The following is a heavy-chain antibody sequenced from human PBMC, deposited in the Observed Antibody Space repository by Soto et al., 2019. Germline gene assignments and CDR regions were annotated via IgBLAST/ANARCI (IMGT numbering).Heavy chain of an antibody. J-gene: IGHJ4*02. CDR3: ASPGTAISSGYFDY. V-gene: IGHV1-69*13. Sequence: ASVKVSCKASGGTFSSYAISWVRQAPGQGLEWMGGIIPIFGTANYAQKFQGRVTITADESASTAYMELSSLRSEDTAVYYCASPGTAISSGYFDYWGQGTLVTVSS. D-gene: IGHD5-18*01. CDR1: GGTFSSYA. CDR2: IIPIFGTA.